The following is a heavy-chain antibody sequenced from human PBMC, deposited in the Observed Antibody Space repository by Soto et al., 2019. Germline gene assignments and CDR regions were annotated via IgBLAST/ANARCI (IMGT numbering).Heavy chain of an antibody. D-gene: IGHD6-19*01. Sequence: ASVEVSCKASGYTFTSYAMHWVRQDPGQRLKRMGWINAGNGNTKYSQKFQGRVTITRDTSASTAYMELSSLRSEDTVVYYCARGGGGYNNCFFAYWGQGTLVTVSS. CDR1: GYTFTSYA. CDR3: ARGGGGYNNCFFAY. CDR2: INAGNGNT. J-gene: IGHJ4*02. V-gene: IGHV1-3*01.